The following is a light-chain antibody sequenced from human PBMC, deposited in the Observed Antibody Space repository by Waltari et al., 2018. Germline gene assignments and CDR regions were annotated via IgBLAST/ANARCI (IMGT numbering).Light chain of an antibody. V-gene: IGKV1-39*01. CDR2: AAS. CDR3: QQSYSTPRT. CDR1: QSISSY. Sequence: DIQMTQSPSSLSASVGDRVTITCRASQSISSYLNWYQQKPGKAPKLLIYAASSLQSGVPSSFMVSGSGTDFTLTISSLQPEDFATYYCQQSYSTPRTFGQGARLEIK. J-gene: IGKJ5*01.